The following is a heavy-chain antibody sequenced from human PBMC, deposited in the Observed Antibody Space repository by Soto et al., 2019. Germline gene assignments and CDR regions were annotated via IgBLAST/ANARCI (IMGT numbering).Heavy chain of an antibody. CDR3: ARETRATGFDY. CDR2: INPSVGST. J-gene: IGHJ4*02. V-gene: IGHV1-46*01. CDR1: GYTFTSDY. D-gene: IGHD1-26*01. Sequence: VASVKVSCKASGYTFTSDYMHWVRQAPGQGLEWMGIINPSVGSTSYAQKFQGRVTMTRDTSTSTVYMELSSLRSEDTAVYYCARETRATGFDYWGQGTLVTVSS.